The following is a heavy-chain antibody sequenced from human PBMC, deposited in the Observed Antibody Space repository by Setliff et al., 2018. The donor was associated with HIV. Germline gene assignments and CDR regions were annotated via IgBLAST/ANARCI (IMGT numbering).Heavy chain of an antibody. J-gene: IGHJ6*03. CDR3: ARHAGPRNFWGGYLSAMDV. D-gene: IGHD3-3*01. Sequence: LGESLKISCKGSAYSFTTYWIGGVRQMPGKGLEWMGIIYPGDSDTRYSPSFQGQVTIHTDKSINTAYLHWSSLKASDTAMYYCARHAGPRNFWGGYLSAMDVWGKGTTVTVSS. CDR2: IYPGDSDT. V-gene: IGHV5-51*01. CDR1: AYSFTTYW.